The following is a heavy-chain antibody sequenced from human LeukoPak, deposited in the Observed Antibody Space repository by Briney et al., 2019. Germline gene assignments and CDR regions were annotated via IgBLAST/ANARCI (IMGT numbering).Heavy chain of an antibody. CDR3: AREYCSGGTCYLPGY. CDR2: IKTDGSEQ. V-gene: IGHV3-7*04. D-gene: IGHD2-15*01. Sequence: GGSLRLSCAASGXTFSSYTMSWVRQAPGKGLEWLANIKTDGSEQYYVDSVKGRFTISRDNAMNSLYLQMNSLRADDTAVYYCAREYCSGGTCYLPGYWGQGTLVTVSS. CDR1: GXTFSSYT. J-gene: IGHJ4*02.